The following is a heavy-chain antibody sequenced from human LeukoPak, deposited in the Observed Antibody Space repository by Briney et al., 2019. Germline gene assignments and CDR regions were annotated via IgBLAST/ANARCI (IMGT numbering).Heavy chain of an antibody. D-gene: IGHD1-26*01. J-gene: IGHJ4*02. CDR3: ARNSGSRAIDY. V-gene: IGHV3-53*01. Sequence: GGSLRLSCAASGLIVSSNYMSWVRQAPGKGLEWVSLMYSGGSTYYADSVKGRFTISRDNSKNTLYLQMNSLRPEDTAVYYCARNSGSRAIDYWGQGTLVTVSS. CDR1: GLIVSSNY. CDR2: MYSGGST.